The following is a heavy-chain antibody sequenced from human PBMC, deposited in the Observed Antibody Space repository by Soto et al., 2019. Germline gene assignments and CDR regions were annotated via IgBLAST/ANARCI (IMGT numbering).Heavy chain of an antibody. CDR2: MYHSGTT. J-gene: IGHJ4*02. CDR1: NYSISSGYY. D-gene: IGHD3-16*01. Sequence: SETLSLTCTVSNYSISSGYYWGWIRQSPGEGLEWIVSMYHSGTTYYNPSLKSRVTISIDTSKNQFSLKLTSVTSADTAVYFCARVAFGPIDYWGQGALVTVSS. V-gene: IGHV4-38-2*02. CDR3: ARVAFGPIDY.